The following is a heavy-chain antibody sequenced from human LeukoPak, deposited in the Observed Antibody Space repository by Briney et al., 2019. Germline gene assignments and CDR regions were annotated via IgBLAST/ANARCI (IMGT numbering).Heavy chain of an antibody. J-gene: IGHJ4*02. V-gene: IGHV3-53*01. CDR3: ARGSIGGAPG. D-gene: IGHD1-26*01. Sequence: GGSLRLSCAASGFAVSSHYMSWVRQAPGKGLEWVSVIYRGGTTFYADSVKDRFNISRDNSKNTLYLQMNSRRAEDTSVYYLARGSIGGAPGGGQGTLVSVS. CDR1: GFAVSSHY. CDR2: IYRGGTT.